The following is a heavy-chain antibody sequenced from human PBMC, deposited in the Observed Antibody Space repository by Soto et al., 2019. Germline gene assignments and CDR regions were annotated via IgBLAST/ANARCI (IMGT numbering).Heavy chain of an antibody. CDR1: GGSFSSYV. J-gene: IGHJ6*02. CDR3: ESGRRTYGSGSTYYDYAMDA. V-gene: IGHV1-69*12. CDR2: IIPNFETT. Sequence: QVQLVQSGAEVKKPGSSVKVSCKASGGSFSSYVISWVRQAPGQGLEWMGGIIPNFETTNYAQKFQGRVRIIADEATRTAYIERSSLRCEDTAGYSGESGRRTYGSGSTYYDYAMDAWGQGTTVTVSS. D-gene: IGHD3-10*01.